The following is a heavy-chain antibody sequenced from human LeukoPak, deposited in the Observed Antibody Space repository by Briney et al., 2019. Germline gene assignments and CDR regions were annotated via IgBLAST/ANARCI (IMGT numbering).Heavy chain of an antibody. CDR2: ISSRSKYI. CDR1: GFTFSTYS. CDR3: AKDHGIVGAPAPDY. J-gene: IGHJ4*02. Sequence: NAGGSLRLSCAASGFTFSTYSMNWVRQALGKGLEWVSSISSRSKYIYHADSVKGRFTISRDDSKNTLYLQMDSLRAEDTAVYYCAKDHGIVGAPAPDYWGQGTLVTVSS. D-gene: IGHD1-26*01. V-gene: IGHV3-21*01.